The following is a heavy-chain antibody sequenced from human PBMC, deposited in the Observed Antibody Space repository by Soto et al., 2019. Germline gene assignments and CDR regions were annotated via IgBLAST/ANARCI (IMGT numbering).Heavy chain of an antibody. D-gene: IGHD6-13*01. CDR1: GFTFSSYA. Sequence: PGGSLRLSCSASGFTFSSYAMHWVRQAPGKGLEYVSAISSNGGSTYYADSVKGRFTISRDNSKNTLYLQMSSLRAEDTAVYYCVKDRGSSSWYVRVDYWGQGTLVTVSS. CDR3: VKDRGSSSWYVRVDY. J-gene: IGHJ4*02. CDR2: ISSNGGST. V-gene: IGHV3-64D*08.